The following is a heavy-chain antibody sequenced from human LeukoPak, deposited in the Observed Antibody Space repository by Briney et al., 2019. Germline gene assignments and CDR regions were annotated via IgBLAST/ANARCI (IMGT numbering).Heavy chain of an antibody. CDR2: MFESGST. V-gene: IGHV4-30-2*01. CDR1: GDSIRSSGYY. J-gene: IGHJ3*02. D-gene: IGHD7-27*01. CDR3: ALSGNWGDAFDI. Sequence: SETLSLTCTVSGDSIRSSGYYWSWIRQPPGKGLEWIGYMFESGSTYYDPSLKSRVTISGDRSKNQFSLKLSSVTAADTAVYYCALSGNWGDAFDIWGQGTMVTVSS.